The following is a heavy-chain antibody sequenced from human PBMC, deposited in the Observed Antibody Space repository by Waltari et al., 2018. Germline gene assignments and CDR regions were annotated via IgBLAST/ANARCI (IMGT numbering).Heavy chain of an antibody. V-gene: IGHV5-51*01. Sequence: EVQLVQSGAEVKKPGESLKISCKASGYSFTSYWFAWVRQMPGKGLEWMGFIYPGDSDTRYSPSFQGQVTISADKSFNTAYLQWSSLKASDTAIYYCARHVQGQQLAFDYWGQGSLVTVSS. CDR3: ARHVQGQQLAFDY. CDR1: GYSFTSYW. D-gene: IGHD6-13*01. CDR2: IYPGDSDT. J-gene: IGHJ4*02.